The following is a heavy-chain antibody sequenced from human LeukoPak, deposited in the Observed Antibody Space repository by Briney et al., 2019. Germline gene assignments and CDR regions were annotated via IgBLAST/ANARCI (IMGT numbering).Heavy chain of an antibody. Sequence: SETLSLTCTVSGGSISSYYWNWIRQPPGKGLEWIGYIYFTGSTNYNPSLKSRVTISLDTSKNQFSLKVTSVTAADTAVYFCARSGTYQYSSTSDYWGQGTLVTVSS. J-gene: IGHJ4*02. V-gene: IGHV4-59*12. CDR1: GGSISSYY. CDR3: ARSGTYQYSSTSDY. D-gene: IGHD6-13*01. CDR2: IYFTGST.